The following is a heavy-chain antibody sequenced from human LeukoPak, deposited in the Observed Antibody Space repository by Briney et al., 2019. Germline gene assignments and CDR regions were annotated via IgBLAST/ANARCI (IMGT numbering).Heavy chain of an antibody. CDR1: GGSIGSGGYY. CDR2: IYNSGTT. Sequence: SETLPPTCTVSGGSIGSGGYYWNWIRQHPGKGLEWIGYIYNSGTTHIRPSLKSRVIISGDTSKNQLSLKLRSVTAADTAMFYCARGAKMATRGFDYWGQGILVTVSS. D-gene: IGHD5-24*01. J-gene: IGHJ4*02. V-gene: IGHV4-31*03. CDR3: ARGAKMATRGFDY.